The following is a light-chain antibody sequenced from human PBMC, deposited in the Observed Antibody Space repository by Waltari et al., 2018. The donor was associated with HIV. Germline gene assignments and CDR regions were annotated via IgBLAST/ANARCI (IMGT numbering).Light chain of an antibody. CDR1: SSDVGGYNY. Sequence: QSALTQPASVSGSPGQSITISCTGTSSDVGGYNYVSWYQQHPGKAPKLMIYDVSNRPSGVSNRLSGSKSGHTASLTNCGLQAEEEADYYCSSYTGSSVVFGGGTKLTVL. CDR2: DVS. CDR3: SSYTGSSVV. J-gene: IGLJ2*01. V-gene: IGLV2-14*03.